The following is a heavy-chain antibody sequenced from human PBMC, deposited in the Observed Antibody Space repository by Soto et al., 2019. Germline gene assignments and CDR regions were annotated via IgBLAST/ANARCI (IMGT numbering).Heavy chain of an antibody. CDR3: ARGVMITFGGVIDFDY. CDR2: IYYSGST. J-gene: IGHJ4*02. V-gene: IGHV4-31*03. D-gene: IGHD3-16*02. CDR1: GGSISSGGYF. Sequence: QVQLQESGPGLVKPSQTLSLTCTVSGGSISSGGYFWSWIRQHPGKGLEWIGYIYYSGSTSYNPSLKSRVIISIDTSKNQFSLKLSSVTAAATAVYYCARGVMITFGGVIDFDYWGQGTLVTVSS.